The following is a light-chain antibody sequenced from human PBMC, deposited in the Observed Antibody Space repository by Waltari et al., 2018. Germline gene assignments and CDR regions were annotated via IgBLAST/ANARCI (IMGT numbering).Light chain of an antibody. V-gene: IGKV3-15*01. CDR3: LQYNDWPPWT. J-gene: IGKJ1*01. Sequence: IVMTQSPATLSVSPGERATLSCRASQSVFSNLAWYQQKPGHAPRLLSFGAYPRATEIPGRFSSSGSGTEFTLTISSLQSEDAAVYYCLQYNDWPPWTFGQGTTVEIK. CDR1: QSVFSN. CDR2: GAY.